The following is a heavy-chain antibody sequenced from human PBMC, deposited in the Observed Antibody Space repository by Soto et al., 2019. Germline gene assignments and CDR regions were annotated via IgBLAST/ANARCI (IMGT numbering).Heavy chain of an antibody. CDR2: FYHSGNS. V-gene: IGHV4-59*01. CDR1: GGSIRSYY. CDR3: ARISSVDPYGYVNGGLDV. J-gene: IGHJ6*02. D-gene: IGHD5-18*01. Sequence: PSETLSLTCSVSGGSIRSYYWSRIRKSPEKGLEWIGYFYHSGNSNYNPSLKSRVTISVDTSKNQLSLSLRSVTAADTAVYFCARISSVDPYGYVNGGLDVWGQGTTVTVSS.